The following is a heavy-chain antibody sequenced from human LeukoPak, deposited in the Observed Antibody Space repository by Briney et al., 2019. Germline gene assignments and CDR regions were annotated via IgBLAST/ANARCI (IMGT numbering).Heavy chain of an antibody. J-gene: IGHJ1*01. CDR2: IHNSGRT. CDR1: GGSSSTYY. Sequence: KPWETLSLTCTVSGGSSSTYYWSWFRQPPGKGLEWVGHIHNSGRTNYNPSLKSRLTISSDTSKNQFSLMLTSVTAADMAVYFCASGSGWLTPDWGQGILLTVSS. V-gene: IGHV4-4*09. D-gene: IGHD5-24*01. CDR3: ASGSGWLTPD.